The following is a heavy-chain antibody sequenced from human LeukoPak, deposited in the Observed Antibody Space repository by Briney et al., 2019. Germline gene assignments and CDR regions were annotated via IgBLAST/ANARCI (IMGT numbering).Heavy chain of an antibody. J-gene: IGHJ4*02. D-gene: IGHD2-21*02. CDR3: ATPVVVTAR. Sequence: TGRSLRLSCAASGFTFSSYAMHWVRQAPGKGLEWVAVISYDGSNKYYADSVKGRFTTSRDNSKNTLYLQMNSLRAEDTAVYYCATPVVVTARGGQGTLVTVSS. CDR2: ISYDGSNK. V-gene: IGHV3-30*01. CDR1: GFTFSSYA.